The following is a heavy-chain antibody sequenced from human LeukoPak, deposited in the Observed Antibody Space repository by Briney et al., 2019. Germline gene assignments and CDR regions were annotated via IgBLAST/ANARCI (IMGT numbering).Heavy chain of an antibody. Sequence: SETLSLTCTVSGGSISSSSYYWGWIRQPPGKGLEWIGSIYYSGSTYYNPSLKSRVTISVDTSKNQSSLKLSSVTAADTAVYYRARVNYDFWSGYYAFDYWGQGTLVTVSS. CDR2: IYYSGST. CDR1: GGSISSSSYY. J-gene: IGHJ4*02. V-gene: IGHV4-39*01. CDR3: ARVNYDFWSGYYAFDY. D-gene: IGHD3-3*01.